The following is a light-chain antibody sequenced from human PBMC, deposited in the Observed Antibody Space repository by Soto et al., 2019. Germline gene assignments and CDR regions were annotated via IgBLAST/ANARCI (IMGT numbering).Light chain of an antibody. J-gene: IGKJ5*01. Sequence: EIVLTQSPGTLSLSPGERATLSCRASQSVSSSYLAWYQQKPRQAPRLLIYGASSRATGIPDRFSGSGSGTDFTLTISRLEPEDFAVYYCQQYGSAPPITFGQGTRGEI. CDR2: GAS. CDR3: QQYGSAPPIT. V-gene: IGKV3-20*01. CDR1: QSVSSSY.